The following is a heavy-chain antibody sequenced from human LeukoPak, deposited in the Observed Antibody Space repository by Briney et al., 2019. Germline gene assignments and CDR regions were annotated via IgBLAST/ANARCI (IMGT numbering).Heavy chain of an antibody. J-gene: IGHJ4*02. D-gene: IGHD2-21*02. CDR1: GYTFTRYG. CDR2: IGSYNGNT. Sequence: ASAKVSCKASGYTFTRYGVSWVRQAPGQGLEWVGWIGSYNGNTNYAQRLQDRITVTTDTSTSTAYMELSSLRSDDTAMYYCARAGAEVTSHFDSWGQGTLVTVSS. V-gene: IGHV1-18*01. CDR3: ARAGAEVTSHFDS.